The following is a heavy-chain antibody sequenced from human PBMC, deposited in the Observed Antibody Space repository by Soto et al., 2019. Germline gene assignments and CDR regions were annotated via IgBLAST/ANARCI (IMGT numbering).Heavy chain of an antibody. CDR2: ISYDGSLQ. J-gene: IGHJ4*02. V-gene: IGHV3-30*03. Sequence: QAQLVESGGGVVQPGRSLRLSCAASGFAFSSYGMHWVRQAPGTGLEWVAVISYDGSLQHYADSVKGRFTISRDNSKNMVRLQMSSLRAEDPAVYYCVSDRGYGHASVPYSWGQGTLVSVSS. D-gene: IGHD5-18*01. CDR3: VSDRGYGHASVPYS. CDR1: GFAFSSYG.